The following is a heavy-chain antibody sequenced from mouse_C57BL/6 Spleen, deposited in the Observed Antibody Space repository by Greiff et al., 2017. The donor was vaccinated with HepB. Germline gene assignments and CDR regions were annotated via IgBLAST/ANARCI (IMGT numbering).Heavy chain of an antibody. CDR2: IDPSDSET. Sequence: VQLQQPGAELVRPGSSVKLSCKASGYTFTSYWMHWVKQRPIQGLEWIGNIDPSDSETHYNQKFKDKATLTVDKSSSTAYMQLRSLTSEDSAVYYCARQPYGPWYFDVWGTGTTVTVSS. J-gene: IGHJ1*03. D-gene: IGHD1-1*01. CDR1: GYTFTSYW. CDR3: ARQPYGPWYFDV. V-gene: IGHV1-52*01.